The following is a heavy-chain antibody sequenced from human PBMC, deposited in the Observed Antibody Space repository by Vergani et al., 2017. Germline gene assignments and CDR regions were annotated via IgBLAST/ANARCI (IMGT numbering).Heavy chain of an antibody. Sequence: QVRLQESGPGLVKPSETLTLTCSVSGGSISSYYWSWIRQPPGKGLEWIGYIYYSGSTNYNPSLKSRVTISVDTSKNQFSLKLSSVTAADTAVYYCARRVVTAFTFDYWGQGTLVTVSS. D-gene: IGHD2-21*02. CDR3: ARRVVTAFTFDY. V-gene: IGHV4-59*01. CDR1: GGSISSYY. CDR2: IYYSGST. J-gene: IGHJ4*02.